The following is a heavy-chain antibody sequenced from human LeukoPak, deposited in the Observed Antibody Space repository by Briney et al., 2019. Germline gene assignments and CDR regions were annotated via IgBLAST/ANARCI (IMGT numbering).Heavy chain of an antibody. CDR1: GGSISSYY. CDR3: ARGDVGATDFDY. V-gene: IGHV4-59*12. D-gene: IGHD1-26*01. CDR2: IYYSGST. J-gene: IGHJ4*02. Sequence: SETLSLTCTVSGGSISSYYWSWIRQPPGKGLEWIGYIYYSGSTNYNPSLKSRVTMSVDTSKNQFSLKLSSVTAADTAVYYCARGDVGATDFDYWGQGTLVTVSS.